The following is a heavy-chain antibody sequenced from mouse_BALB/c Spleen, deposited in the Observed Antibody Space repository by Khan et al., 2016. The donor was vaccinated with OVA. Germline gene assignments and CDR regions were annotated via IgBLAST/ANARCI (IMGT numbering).Heavy chain of an antibody. CDR2: VSTGGGYT. CDR3: TRLAYYCVREGFAY. J-gene: IGHJ3*01. CDR1: GFTFSTYG. V-gene: IGHV5-6*01. Sequence: EVELVESGGDLVKPGGSLKLSCAASGFTFSTYGMSWVRQTPDKRLEWVATVSTGGGYTYYPDSVKGRFTISRDNAKNTLYLQMSGLKSEDTAMFYGTRLAYYCVREGFAYWGQGTLVTVSA. D-gene: IGHD1-1*01.